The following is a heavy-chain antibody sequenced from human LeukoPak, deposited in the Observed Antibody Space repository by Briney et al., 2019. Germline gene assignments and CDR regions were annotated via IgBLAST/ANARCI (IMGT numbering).Heavy chain of an antibody. CDR3: ARDPGGAAMAPFDY. V-gene: IGHV1-2*02. CDR2: INPNSGGT. J-gene: IGHJ4*02. D-gene: IGHD5-18*01. CDR1: GYTFTGYY. Sequence: ASVKVSCKASGYTFTGYYMHWVRQAPGQGLEWMGWINPNSGGTNYAQKLQGRVTMTTDTSTSTAYMELRSLRSDDTAVYYCARDPGGAAMAPFDYWGQGTLVTVSS.